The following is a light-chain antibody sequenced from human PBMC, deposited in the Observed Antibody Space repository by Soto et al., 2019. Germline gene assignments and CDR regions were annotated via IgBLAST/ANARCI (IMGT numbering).Light chain of an antibody. Sequence: EIVMTQSPATLSVSPGERATLSCRASQSVSSNLAWYQQKPGQAPRLLIYGASTRATGIPARFSGSGSGTEFTLTISSLQSEDFAVYYCQHRGTFGQGTKVEIE. V-gene: IGKV3-15*01. CDR1: QSVSSN. CDR3: QHRGT. CDR2: GAS. J-gene: IGKJ1*01.